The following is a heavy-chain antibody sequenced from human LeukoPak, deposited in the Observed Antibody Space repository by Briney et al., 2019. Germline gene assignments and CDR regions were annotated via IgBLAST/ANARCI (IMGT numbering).Heavy chain of an antibody. Sequence: GASVKVSCKASGGTFSSYAISWVRQAPGQGLEWMGGIIPIFGTANYAQKFQGRVTITADESTSTAYMELGSLRSEDTAVYYCARERIPYYYDSSGYYYFDYWGQGTLVTVSS. CDR3: ARERIPYYYDSSGYYYFDY. CDR2: IIPIFGTA. V-gene: IGHV1-69*13. CDR1: GGTFSSYA. J-gene: IGHJ4*02. D-gene: IGHD3-22*01.